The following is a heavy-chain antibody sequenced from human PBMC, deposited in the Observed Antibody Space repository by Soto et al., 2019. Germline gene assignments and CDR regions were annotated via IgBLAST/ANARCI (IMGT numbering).Heavy chain of an antibody. D-gene: IGHD4-17*01. CDR1: GYTFTSYD. CDR3: ARTLYGDNVDY. J-gene: IGHJ4*02. Sequence: QVQLVQSGAEVKKPGASVKVSRKASGYTFTSYDINWVRQATGQGLEWMGWMDPNSANTGYAQRFQGRVIMTRNTSISTAYMELSSLRSEDTAVYYCARTLYGDNVDYWGQGTLVTVSS. V-gene: IGHV1-8*01. CDR2: MDPNSANT.